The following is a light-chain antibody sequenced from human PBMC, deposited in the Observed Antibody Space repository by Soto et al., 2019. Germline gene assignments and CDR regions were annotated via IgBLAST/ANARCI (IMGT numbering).Light chain of an antibody. Sequence: EIQATQSPSPLYATAGDRVTINSRASQSIGNWLAWYQQKPGKAPKLLIYEASNLESGVPARFSGSGSGTEFTLTISSLQPEDFATYYCQQNYDTPETFGQGTKVDI. CDR2: EAS. CDR3: QQNYDTPET. J-gene: IGKJ1*01. V-gene: IGKV1-5*01. CDR1: QSIGNW.